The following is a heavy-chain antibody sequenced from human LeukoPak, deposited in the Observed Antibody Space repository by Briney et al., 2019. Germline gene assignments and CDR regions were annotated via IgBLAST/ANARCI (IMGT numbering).Heavy chain of an antibody. CDR1: GFSFSSFS. V-gene: IGHV3-21*01. CDR3: ARHEYYYGSGSYRDAFDI. Sequence: GGSLRLSCAASGFSFSSFSMNWVRQAPGKGLEWVSYISGGSSFTYYVDSVKGRFTISRDNAKNSLYLQMNSLRAEDTAVYYCARHEYYYGSGSYRDAFDIWGQGTMVTVSS. CDR2: ISGGSSFT. D-gene: IGHD3-10*01. J-gene: IGHJ3*02.